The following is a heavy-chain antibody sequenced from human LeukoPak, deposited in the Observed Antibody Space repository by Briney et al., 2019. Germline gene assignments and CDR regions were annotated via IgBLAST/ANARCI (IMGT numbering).Heavy chain of an antibody. D-gene: IGHD3-10*01. V-gene: IGHV1-2*02. Sequence: ASVKVSCKASGYTFTGYYMHWMRQAPGQGLEWMGWINPNSGGTNYAQKFQGRVTMTRDTSISTAYMELSRLRSDDTAVYYCARDPRGSKVFDYYYYMDVWGKGTTVTVSS. J-gene: IGHJ6*03. CDR1: GYTFTGYY. CDR2: INPNSGGT. CDR3: ARDPRGSKVFDYYYYMDV.